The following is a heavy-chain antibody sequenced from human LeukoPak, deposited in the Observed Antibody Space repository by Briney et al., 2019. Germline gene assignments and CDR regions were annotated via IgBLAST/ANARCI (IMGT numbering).Heavy chain of an antibody. CDR3: ARVETYYDYVWGSYRLYYMDV. CDR2: MNPNSGNT. CDR1: GYTFTSYD. J-gene: IGHJ6*03. V-gene: IGHV1-8*02. D-gene: IGHD3-16*02. Sequence: ASVKVSCKASGYTFTSYDINWVRQATGQGLEWMGWMNPNSGNTGYVQKFQGRVTMTTDTSTSTAYMELRSLRSDDTAVYYCARVETYYDYVWGSYRLYYMDVWGKGTTVTVSS.